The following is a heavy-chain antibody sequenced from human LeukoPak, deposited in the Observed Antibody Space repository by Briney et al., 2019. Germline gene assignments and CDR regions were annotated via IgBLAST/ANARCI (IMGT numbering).Heavy chain of an antibody. D-gene: IGHD4/OR15-4a*01. Sequence: PGGSLRLSCAASGFTFSSYAMSWVRQAPGKGLEWVSAISGSGGSTYYADSVKGRFTISRDNSKNTLYLQMNSLGAEDTAVYYCAKDLTNRIYYYYYGMDVWGQGTTVTVSS. J-gene: IGHJ6*02. CDR3: AKDLTNRIYYYYYGMDV. CDR1: GFTFSSYA. V-gene: IGHV3-23*01. CDR2: ISGSGGST.